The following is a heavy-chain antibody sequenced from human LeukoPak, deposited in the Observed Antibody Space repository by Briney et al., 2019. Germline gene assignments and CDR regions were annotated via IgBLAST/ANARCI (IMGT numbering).Heavy chain of an antibody. D-gene: IGHD3-10*01. CDR1: GDFISTYY. J-gene: IGHJ4*02. V-gene: IGHV4-59*01. CDR2: IYSSDTT. Sequence: SETLSLTCTVSGDFISTYYWSWIRQPPGKGLEYIGYIYSSDTTNYNPSLKSRVTNLVDTSKNQYSLRLSSVTAADTAVYYCARVRSYYGSVTGKSYYFDYWGQGALVTVSS. CDR3: ARVRSYYGSVTGKSYYFDY.